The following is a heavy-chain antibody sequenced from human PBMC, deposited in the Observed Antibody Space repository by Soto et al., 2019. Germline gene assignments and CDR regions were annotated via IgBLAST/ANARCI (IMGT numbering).Heavy chain of an antibody. CDR1: GDSFTIDSYY. J-gene: IGHJ4*02. Sequence: QLQLQEWGPGLVKPSEPLSLTCTVSGDSFTIDSYYWAWIRQPPGKGLEWLGTISHSGTTFHNPSLKSRLTMSVDTSKNQFSLNLSSVTAADTPLYYCARHSDKYVSSWYGLGYWGQGTLVTVSS. D-gene: IGHD6-13*01. CDR2: ISHSGTT. V-gene: IGHV4-39*01. CDR3: ARHSDKYVSSWYGLGY.